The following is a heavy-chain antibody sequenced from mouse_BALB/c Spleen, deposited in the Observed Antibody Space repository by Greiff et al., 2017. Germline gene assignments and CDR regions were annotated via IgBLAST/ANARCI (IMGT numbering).Heavy chain of an antibody. Sequence: VQLQQPGAELVKPGAPVKLSCKASGYTFTSYWMNWVKQRPGRGLEWIGRIDPSDSETHYNQKFKDKATLTVDKSSSTAYIQLSSLTSEDSAVYYCASVQFITTAGWYFDVWGAGTTVTVSS. D-gene: IGHD1-2*01. CDR2: IDPSDSET. V-gene: IGHV1-69*02. CDR3: ASVQFITTAGWYFDV. J-gene: IGHJ1*01. CDR1: GYTFTSYW.